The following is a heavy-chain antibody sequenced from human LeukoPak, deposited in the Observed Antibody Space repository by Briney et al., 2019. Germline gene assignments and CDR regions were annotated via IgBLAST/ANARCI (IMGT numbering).Heavy chain of an antibody. CDR2: ISGNGGTT. D-gene: IGHD3-10*01. J-gene: IGHJ4*02. V-gene: IGHV3-23*01. CDR1: GFTFVNYA. CDR3: AKSSVWDGSGSYDY. Sequence: GGSLRLSCTASGFTFVNYAMSWVRQAPGKGLEWVSSISGNGGTTYYIDSVEGRFTISRDSSKKTLYLQMNSLRAEDAAVYYCAKSSVWDGSGSYDYWGQGILVTVSS.